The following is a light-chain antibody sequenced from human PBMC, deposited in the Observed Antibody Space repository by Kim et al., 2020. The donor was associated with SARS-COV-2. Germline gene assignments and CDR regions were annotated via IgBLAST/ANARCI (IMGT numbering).Light chain of an antibody. CDR3: VLYMGNGISV. CDR1: SGSVSTNYY. Sequence: QTVVTQEPSFSVSPGGTVTLTCGLSSGSVSTNYYPSWYQQTPGQAPRTVIYSTNTRSSGVPDRFAGSILGNKAALTITGAQADDESDYYCVLYMGNGISVFGGGTQLTVL. J-gene: IGLJ3*02. CDR2: STN. V-gene: IGLV8-61*01.